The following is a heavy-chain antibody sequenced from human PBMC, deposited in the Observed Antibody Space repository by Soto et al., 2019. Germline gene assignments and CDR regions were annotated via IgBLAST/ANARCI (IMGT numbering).Heavy chain of an antibody. D-gene: IGHD3-16*02. J-gene: IGHJ4*02. CDR1: GFTFSSYA. Sequence: PGGSLRLSCAASGFTFSSYAMHWVRQAPGKGLEWVAVISYDGSNKYYADSVKGRFTISRDNSKNTLYLQMNSLRAEDTAVYYCARGVLGELSLYFDYWGQGTLVTVSS. CDR2: ISYDGSNK. V-gene: IGHV3-30-3*01. CDR3: ARGVLGELSLYFDY.